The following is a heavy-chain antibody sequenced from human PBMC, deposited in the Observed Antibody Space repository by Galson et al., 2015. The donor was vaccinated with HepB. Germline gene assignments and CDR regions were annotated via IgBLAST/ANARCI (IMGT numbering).Heavy chain of an antibody. Sequence: SVKVSCKASGYTFTGYYMHWVRQAPGQGLEWMGWINPNSGGTNYAQKFQGRVTMTRDTSISTAYMELSRLRSDDTAVYYCARGGYYDSSGYYHFDYWGQGTLVTVSS. CDR3: ARGGYYDSSGYYHFDY. J-gene: IGHJ4*02. D-gene: IGHD3-22*01. CDR2: INPNSGGT. V-gene: IGHV1-2*02. CDR1: GYTFTGYY.